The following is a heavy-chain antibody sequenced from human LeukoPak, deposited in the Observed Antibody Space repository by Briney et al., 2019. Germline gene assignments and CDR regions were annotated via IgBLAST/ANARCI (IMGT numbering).Heavy chain of an antibody. V-gene: IGHV3-23*01. CDR3: ARVNDFGDYFDY. D-gene: IGHD3-3*01. CDR2: ISGSGGST. CDR1: GFTFSSYA. Sequence: GGSLRLSCAASGFTFSSYAMSWVRQAPGKGLEWVSAISGSGGSTYYADSVKGRFTISRDNSKNTLYLQMNSLRAEDTAVYYCARVNDFGDYFDYWGQGTLVTVSS. J-gene: IGHJ4*02.